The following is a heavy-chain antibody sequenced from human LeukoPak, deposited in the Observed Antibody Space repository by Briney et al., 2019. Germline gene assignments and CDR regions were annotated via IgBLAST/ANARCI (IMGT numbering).Heavy chain of an antibody. Sequence: AGGSLRLSCAASGFTFSSYGMHWVRQAPGKGLEWVAVIWYDGSNKYYADSVKGWFTISRDNSKNTLFLQMNSLRAEDTAVYYCAKAPAASCIGSNCYHFDWWGQGTLVTVSS. CDR3: AKAPAASCIGSNCYHFDW. V-gene: IGHV3-33*06. J-gene: IGHJ4*02. CDR2: IWYDGSNK. CDR1: GFTFSSYG. D-gene: IGHD2-15*01.